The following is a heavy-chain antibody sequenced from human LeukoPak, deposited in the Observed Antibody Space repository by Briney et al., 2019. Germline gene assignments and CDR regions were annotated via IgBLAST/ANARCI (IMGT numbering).Heavy chain of an antibody. CDR1: GFTFSSYA. CDR2: ISGSGGST. J-gene: IGHJ3*02. D-gene: IGHD3-22*01. CDR3: AKVPTSSASLPASPAFDI. Sequence: GRSLRLSCAASGFTFSSYAMSWVRQAPGKGLEWVSAISGSGGSTYYADSVKGRFTISRDNSKNTLYLQMNSLRAEDTAVYYCAKVPTSSASLPASPAFDIWGQGTVVTVSS. V-gene: IGHV3-23*01.